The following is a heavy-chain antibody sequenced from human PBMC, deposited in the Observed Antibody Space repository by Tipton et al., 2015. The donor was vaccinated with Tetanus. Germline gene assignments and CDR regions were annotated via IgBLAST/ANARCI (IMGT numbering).Heavy chain of an antibody. CDR2: IYGGGVT. D-gene: IGHD6-6*01. CDR1: GFAVSDKY. CDR3: ARDRGRSTSSTIWFDP. J-gene: IGHJ5*02. V-gene: IGHV3-53*01. Sequence: QLVQSGGGLIRPGGSLTLSCAASGFAVSDKYINWVRQAPGKGLEWVSLIYGGGVTKYADSVKGRFTISRDNPKNTVFLQMNGLRVDDTAVYYCARDRGRSTSSTIWFDPWGQGTLVTVSS.